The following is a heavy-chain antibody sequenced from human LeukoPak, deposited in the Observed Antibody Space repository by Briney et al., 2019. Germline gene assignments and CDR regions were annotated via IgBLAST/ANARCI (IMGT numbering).Heavy chain of an antibody. CDR1: GYSFTSYW. CDR3: ARSGSCSGGSCYDWFDP. V-gene: IGHV5-51*01. Sequence: GESLKISCKGSGYSFTSYWIGWVRQMPGKGLEWMGIIYPGDSDTRYSSSFQGQVTISADKSISTAYLQWSSLKASDTAMYYCARSGSCSGGSCYDWFDPWGQGTLVTVSS. D-gene: IGHD2-15*01. J-gene: IGHJ5*02. CDR2: IYPGDSDT.